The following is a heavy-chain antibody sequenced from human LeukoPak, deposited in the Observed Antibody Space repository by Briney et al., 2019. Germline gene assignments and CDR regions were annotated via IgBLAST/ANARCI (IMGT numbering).Heavy chain of an antibody. V-gene: IGHV3-30-3*01. CDR2: ISHDGSNK. J-gene: IGHJ4*02. CDR3: AKEKEVITMIGNDY. Sequence: GGSLRLSCAASGFTFSRYAMDWVRQVPGKGLGGVAVISHDGSNKYYADSVKGRFTVYRDNSNNTLYLQMNSLRAEDTAVYYCAKEKEVITMIGNDYWGQGTLVTVSS. CDR1: GFTFSRYA. D-gene: IGHD3-22*01.